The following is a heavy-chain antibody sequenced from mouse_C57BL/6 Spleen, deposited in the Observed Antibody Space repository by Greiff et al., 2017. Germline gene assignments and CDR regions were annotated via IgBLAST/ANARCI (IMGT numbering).Heavy chain of an antibody. D-gene: IGHD1-1*01. CDR1: GYAFSSSW. CDR2: IYPGDGDT. J-gene: IGHJ2*01. V-gene: IGHV1-82*01. CDR3: AYYYGSPYYFDY. Sequence: QVQLKESGPELVKPGASVKISCKASGYAFSSSWMNWVKQRPGKGLEWIGRIYPGDGDTNYNGKLKGKATLTADKSSSTAYMQLSSLTSEDSAVYFCAYYYGSPYYFDYWGQGTTLTVSS.